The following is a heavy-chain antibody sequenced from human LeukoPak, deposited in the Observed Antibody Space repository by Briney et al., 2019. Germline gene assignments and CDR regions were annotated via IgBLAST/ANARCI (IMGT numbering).Heavy chain of an antibody. CDR1: GSIFPNYW. V-gene: IGHV5-51*01. CDR3: ASRLRDRFDS. J-gene: IGHJ4*02. CDR2: LYAGDSDT. D-gene: IGHD5-12*01. Sequence: GEPLQISCKRSGSIFPNYWSGWVRQLPGKGLEWLGILYAGDSDTRYSPSFQGQVTISDDKSISTAYLQWSSLKASDTAMYYCASRLRDRFDSWGQGTLVTVSS.